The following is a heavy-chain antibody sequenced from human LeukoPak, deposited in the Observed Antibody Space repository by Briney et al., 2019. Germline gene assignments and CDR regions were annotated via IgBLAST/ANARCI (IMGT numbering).Heavy chain of an antibody. Sequence: GRSLRLSCAASGFTFDDYAMHWVRQAPGKGLERVSGISWNSGSIGYADSVKGRFTISRDNAKNSLYLQMNSLRAEDTALYYCAKDVGSTSLHFDYWGQGTLVTVSS. J-gene: IGHJ4*02. D-gene: IGHD2-2*01. CDR3: AKDVGSTSLHFDY. CDR2: ISWNSGSI. V-gene: IGHV3-9*01. CDR1: GFTFDDYA.